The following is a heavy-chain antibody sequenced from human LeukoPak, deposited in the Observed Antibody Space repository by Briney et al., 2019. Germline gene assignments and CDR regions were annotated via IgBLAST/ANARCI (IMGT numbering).Heavy chain of an antibody. CDR1: GGSISSGDYY. Sequence: PSETLSLTCTVSGGSISSGDYYWSWIRQPPGKGLEWIGYIYYSGSTYYNPSLKSRVTISVDTSKNQFSLKLSSVTAADTAVYYCARDLPVTTHWYLDLWGRGTLVTVSS. J-gene: IGHJ2*01. CDR3: ARDLPVTTHWYLDL. V-gene: IGHV4-30-4*01. CDR2: IYYSGST. D-gene: IGHD4-17*01.